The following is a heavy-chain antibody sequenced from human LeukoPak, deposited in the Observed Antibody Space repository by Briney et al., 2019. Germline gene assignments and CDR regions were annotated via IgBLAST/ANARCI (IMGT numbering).Heavy chain of an antibody. V-gene: IGHV3-23*01. CDR1: GFTFSSYA. CDR3: AKDGRGWRGYFQH. Sequence: GGSLRLSCAASGFTFSSYAMNWVRQAPGKGLEWVLGISGGGGSTYYADSVKGRFTISRDNSKNTLYLQMNSLRAEDTAVYYCAKDGRGWRGYFQHWGQGILVTVSS. J-gene: IGHJ1*01. CDR2: ISGGGGST. D-gene: IGHD6-19*01.